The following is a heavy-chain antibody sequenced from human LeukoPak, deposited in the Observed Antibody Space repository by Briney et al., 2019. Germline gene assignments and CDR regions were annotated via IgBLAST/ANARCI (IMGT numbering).Heavy chain of an antibody. V-gene: IGHV3-11*01. Sequence: GGSLRLSCVASGFSFGDYYTSWIRQAPGKGLEWVSYISSSGSTIYYADSVKGRFTISRDNAKKSLYLQMNSLRAEDTAVYYCAKDHYDFWSGKSAFDIWGQGTMVTVSS. CDR1: GFSFGDYY. CDR2: ISSSGSTI. J-gene: IGHJ3*02. CDR3: AKDHYDFWSGKSAFDI. D-gene: IGHD3-3*01.